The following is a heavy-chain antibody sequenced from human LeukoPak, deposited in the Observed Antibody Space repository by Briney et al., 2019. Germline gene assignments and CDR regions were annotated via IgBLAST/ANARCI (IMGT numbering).Heavy chain of an antibody. Sequence: GGSLRLSCAASGFTFSSYAMTWVRQAPGKGLEWVSAISGSGGSTYYADSVKGRFTISRDNSKNTLFLQMNSLRAEDTAFYYCAKGVAAAGRAYFFDFWGQGTLVTVSS. V-gene: IGHV3-23*01. D-gene: IGHD6-13*01. CDR3: AKGVAAAGRAYFFDF. CDR2: ISGSGGST. CDR1: GFTFSSYA. J-gene: IGHJ4*02.